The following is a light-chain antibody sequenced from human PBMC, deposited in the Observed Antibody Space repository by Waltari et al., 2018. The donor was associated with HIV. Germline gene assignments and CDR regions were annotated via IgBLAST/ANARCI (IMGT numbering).Light chain of an antibody. V-gene: IGLV1-44*01. CDR2: SYN. CDR3: ASWDDSLNGYV. J-gene: IGLJ1*01. CDR1: STNVRNHN. Sequence: QTVLTQPHSASGTPGQRVTISCSGSSTNVRNHNANWYQQLTGTAPKLLIYSYNQRPSGVPDRFSGSKSGTSASLAISGLQSEDEADYYCASWDDSLNGYVFGTGTKVTVL.